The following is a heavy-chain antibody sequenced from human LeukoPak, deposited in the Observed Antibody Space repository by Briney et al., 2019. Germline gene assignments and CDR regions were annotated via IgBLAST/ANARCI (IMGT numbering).Heavy chain of an antibody. Sequence: GGSLRLSCADSGCTFSSYWMHWVGQAPPKGRAWVSRINSDGSSTSYADSVKGRFTISRDNAKNTLYLQMNSLRAEDTAVYYCARDSADDYGGSGLDYWGQGTLVTVSS. V-gene: IGHV3-74*01. J-gene: IGHJ4*02. CDR1: GCTFSSYW. CDR3: ARDSADDYGGSGLDY. CDR2: INSDGSST. D-gene: IGHD4-17*01.